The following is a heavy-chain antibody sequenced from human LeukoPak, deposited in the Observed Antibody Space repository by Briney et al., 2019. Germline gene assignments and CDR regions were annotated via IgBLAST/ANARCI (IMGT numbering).Heavy chain of an antibody. Sequence: PSETLSLTCVVYGGSFSGYYWSWIRQPPGKGLEWIGSIYYSGSTYYNPPLKSRVTISVDTSKNQFSLKLSSVTAADTAVYYCATSGYDTSPEYWGQGTLVTVSS. CDR3: ATSGYDTSPEY. CDR2: IYYSGST. D-gene: IGHD5-12*01. J-gene: IGHJ4*02. CDR1: GGSFSGYY. V-gene: IGHV4-59*05.